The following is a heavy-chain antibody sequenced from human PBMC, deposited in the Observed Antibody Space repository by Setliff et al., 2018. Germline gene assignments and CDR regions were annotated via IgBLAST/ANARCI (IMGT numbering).Heavy chain of an antibody. CDR1: GGTFDNFA. CDR2: IFPKFGTA. J-gene: IGHJ5*02. CDR3: ARDWRHSGMGWANYFDP. D-gene: IGHD3-10*01. Sequence: ASVKVSCKASGGTFDNFAITWVRQAPGQGLEWMGRIFPKFGTANYAQKFQDRVAITADESTSTGYMEINGLTSEDTAVYYCARDWRHSGMGWANYFDPWGQGTVVTVSS. V-gene: IGHV1-69*13.